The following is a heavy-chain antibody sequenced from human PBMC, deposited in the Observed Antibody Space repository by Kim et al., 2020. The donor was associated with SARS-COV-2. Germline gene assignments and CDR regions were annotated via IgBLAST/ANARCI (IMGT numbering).Heavy chain of an antibody. Sequence: ASVKVSCKASGYTFTSYAMHWVRQAPGQRLEWMGWINAGNGNTKYSQKFQGRVTITRDTSASTAYMELSSLRSEDTAVYYCARGHEWLVLYYYYGMDVWGQGTPVTVSS. D-gene: IGHD6-19*01. CDR2: INAGNGNT. CDR3: ARGHEWLVLYYYYGMDV. CDR1: GYTFTSYA. J-gene: IGHJ6*02. V-gene: IGHV1-3*01.